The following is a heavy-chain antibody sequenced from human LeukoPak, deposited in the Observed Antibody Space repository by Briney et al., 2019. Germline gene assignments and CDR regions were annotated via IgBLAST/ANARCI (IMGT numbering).Heavy chain of an antibody. D-gene: IGHD1-26*01. CDR3: ARIVGATDYYYYGMDV. CDR2: IYTSGST. J-gene: IGHJ6*02. CDR1: GGSISSYY. V-gene: IGHV4-4*07. Sequence: SETLSLTCTVSGGSISSYYWSWIRQPAGKVLEWIGRIYTSGSTNYNPSLKSRVTMSVDTSKNQFSLKLSSVTAADTAVYYCARIVGATDYYYYGMDVWGQGTTVTVSS.